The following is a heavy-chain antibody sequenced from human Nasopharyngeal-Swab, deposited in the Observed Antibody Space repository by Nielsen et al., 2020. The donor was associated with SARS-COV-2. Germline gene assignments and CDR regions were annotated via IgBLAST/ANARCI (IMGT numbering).Heavy chain of an antibody. CDR2: ISYDGSNN. D-gene: IGHD6-19*01. CDR3: AKVSGYSSGWYTPAGAFDI. V-gene: IGHV3-30*18. Sequence: GGSLTLSCAASGFTFSSYGMRWVRQAPGKGLEWVAVISYDGSNNYYADSVKGRFTISRDNSKNTLYLQMNSLRAEDTAVYYCAKVSGYSSGWYTPAGAFDIWGQGTMVTVSS. J-gene: IGHJ3*02. CDR1: GFTFSSYG.